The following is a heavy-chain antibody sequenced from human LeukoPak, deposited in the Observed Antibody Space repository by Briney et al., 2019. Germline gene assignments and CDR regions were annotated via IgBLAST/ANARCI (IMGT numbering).Heavy chain of an antibody. Sequence: SETLSLTCGVSGDSISSYYWSWIRQPPGKGLEWIGFIFYTGSTYYNPSLKSRVTISVDTSENQFSLKLSSVTAADTAVYYCARHLGGSGSHDAFDIWGQGTMVTVSS. J-gene: IGHJ3*02. CDR3: ARHLGGSGSHDAFDI. CDR2: IFYTGST. V-gene: IGHV4-59*01. D-gene: IGHD3-10*01. CDR1: GDSISSYY.